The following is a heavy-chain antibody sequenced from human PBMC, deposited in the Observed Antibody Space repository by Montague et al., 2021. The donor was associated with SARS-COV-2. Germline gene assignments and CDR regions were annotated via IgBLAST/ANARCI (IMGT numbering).Heavy chain of an antibody. J-gene: IGHJ2*01. CDR1: GDSISNSNYY. V-gene: IGHV4-39*01. D-gene: IGHD5-24*01. CDR3: ARHGVIATSDGWWFFDL. CDR2: ISYRGST. Sequence: SETLSLTCTVSGDSISNSNYYWIWIRPPPGKGLEWIRSISYRGSTYYNPSLKRRISISVDTTMNQFSLKLISVTAADTAVYYCARHGVIATSDGWWFFDLWGRGTLVTVSS.